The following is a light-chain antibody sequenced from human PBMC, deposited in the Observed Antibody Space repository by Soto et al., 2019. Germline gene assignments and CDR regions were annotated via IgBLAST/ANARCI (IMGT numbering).Light chain of an antibody. CDR1: QGISSA. CDR3: QQFNSYPLT. CDR2: DAS. Sequence: AIQLTQSPSSLSASVGDRVTITCRASQGISSALAWYQQKPGKAPKLLIYDASSLESGVPSRFSGSGYGTDFTLTISSLQPEDFSTYYCQQFNSYPLTFGQRTRLEIK. J-gene: IGKJ5*01. V-gene: IGKV1-13*02.